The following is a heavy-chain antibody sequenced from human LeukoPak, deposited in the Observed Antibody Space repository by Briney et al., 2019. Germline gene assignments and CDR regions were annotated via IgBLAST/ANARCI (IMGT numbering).Heavy chain of an antibody. V-gene: IGHV1-46*01. CDR3: ASGVKGGIYDY. CDR1: GYTFTSYY. Sequence: ASVKVSCKASGYTFTSYYMHWVRQAPGQGLEWMGIINPSGGSTSYAQKFQGRVTITADKSTSTAYMELSSLRSEDTAVYYCASGVKGGIYDYWGQGTLVTVSS. J-gene: IGHJ4*02. D-gene: IGHD3-16*02. CDR2: INPSGGST.